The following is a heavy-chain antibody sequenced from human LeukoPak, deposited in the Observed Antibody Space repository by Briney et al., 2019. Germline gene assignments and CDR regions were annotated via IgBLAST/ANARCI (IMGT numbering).Heavy chain of an antibody. V-gene: IGHV4-4*02. D-gene: IGHD2-2*01. CDR3: ARDLGYCSSTSCYAGYYYGMDV. CDR1: GGSISSSNW. Sequence: PSGTLSLTCAVSGGSISSSNWWSWVRQPPGKGLEWIGEIYHSGRTNYNPSLKSRVTISVDKSKNQFSLKLSSVTAADTAVYYCARDLGYCSSTSCYAGYYYGMDVWGQGTTVTVSS. J-gene: IGHJ6*02. CDR2: IYHSGRT.